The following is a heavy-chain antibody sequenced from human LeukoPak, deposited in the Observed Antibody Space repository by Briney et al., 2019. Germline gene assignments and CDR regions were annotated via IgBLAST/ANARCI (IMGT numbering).Heavy chain of an antibody. CDR3: AKENGAAVISHFDY. CDR1: GFTFSSYA. V-gene: IGHV3-23*01. J-gene: IGHJ4*02. D-gene: IGHD2-21*01. Sequence: GESLRLSCAASGFTFSSYAMSWVRQAPGKGLEWVSGISGSGGNTFYADSVKGRFTISRDDSKNTLYLQMNSLRAEDTAVYYCAKENGAAVISHFDYWGQGTLVTVSS. CDR2: ISGSGGNT.